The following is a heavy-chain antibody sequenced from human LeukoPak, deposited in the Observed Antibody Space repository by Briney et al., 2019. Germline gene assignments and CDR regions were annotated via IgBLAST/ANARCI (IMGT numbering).Heavy chain of an antibody. V-gene: IGHV1-69*05. CDR1: GGTFSSYA. D-gene: IGHD5-24*01. J-gene: IGHJ4*02. CDR2: IIPIFGTA. Sequence: ASVKVSCKASGGTFSSYAISWVRQAPGQGLEWMGGIIPIFGTANCAQKFQGRVTITTDESTSTAYMELSSLRSEDTAVYYCARNPKEMATIINYFDYWGQGTLVTVSS. CDR3: ARNPKEMATIINYFDY.